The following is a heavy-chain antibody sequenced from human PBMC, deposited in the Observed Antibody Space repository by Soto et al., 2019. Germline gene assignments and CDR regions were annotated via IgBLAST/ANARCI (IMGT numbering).Heavy chain of an antibody. Sequence: GGSMRLSCAASGFTFSSYGMHWVRQAPGKGLEWVAVISYDGSNKYCADSVKGRFTISRDNSKNTLYLQMNSLRAEDTAVYYCAKHDSRSDGDAFVTWGQGTMVTVSS. CDR3: AKHDSRSDGDAFVT. V-gene: IGHV3-30*18. J-gene: IGHJ3*02. CDR1: GFTFSSYG. D-gene: IGHD3-22*01. CDR2: ISYDGSNK.